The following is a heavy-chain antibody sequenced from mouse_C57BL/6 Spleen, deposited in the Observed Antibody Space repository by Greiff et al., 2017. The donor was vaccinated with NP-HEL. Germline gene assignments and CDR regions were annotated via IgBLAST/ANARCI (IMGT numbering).Heavy chain of an antibody. D-gene: IGHD2-1*01. CDR1: GYTFTSYW. J-gene: IGHJ2*01. Sequence: VQLQQPGAELVKPGASVKLSCKASGYTFTSYWMHWVKQRPGQGLEWIGMIHPNSGSTNYNEKFKSKATLTVDKSSSTAYMQRSSLTSEDSAVYYCASLLPYYFDDWGQGTTLTVSS. CDR3: ASLLPYYFDD. V-gene: IGHV1-64*01. CDR2: IHPNSGST.